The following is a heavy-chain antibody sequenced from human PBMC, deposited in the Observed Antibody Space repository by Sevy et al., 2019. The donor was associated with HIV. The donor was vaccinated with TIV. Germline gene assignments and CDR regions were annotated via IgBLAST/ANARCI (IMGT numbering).Heavy chain of an antibody. CDR2: IRSKAYGGTT. D-gene: IGHD6-19*01. Sequence: GGSLRLSCTASGFTFGDYAMSWFRQAPGKGLEWVGFIRSKAYGGTTEYAASVKGRFTISRDDSKSIAYLLMNSLKTEDTAVYYCTNTRVAVAGALPYYCYGMDVWGQGTTVTVSP. CDR3: TNTRVAVAGALPYYCYGMDV. J-gene: IGHJ6*01. V-gene: IGHV3-49*03. CDR1: GFTFGDYA.